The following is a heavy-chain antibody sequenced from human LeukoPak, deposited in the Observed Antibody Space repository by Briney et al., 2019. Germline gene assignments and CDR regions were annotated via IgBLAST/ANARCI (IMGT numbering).Heavy chain of an antibody. D-gene: IGHD3-22*01. CDR1: GFTFSSYS. CDR3: ASSSGYYLVYFDY. CDR2: ISSSSSYI. Sequence: GGSLRLSCAASGFTFSSYSMNWVRQAPGKGLEWVSSISSSSSYIYYADSVKGRFTISRDNAKNSLYLQMNSLRAEDTAVYYCASSSGYYLVYFDYWGQGTLVTVSS. J-gene: IGHJ4*02. V-gene: IGHV3-21*01.